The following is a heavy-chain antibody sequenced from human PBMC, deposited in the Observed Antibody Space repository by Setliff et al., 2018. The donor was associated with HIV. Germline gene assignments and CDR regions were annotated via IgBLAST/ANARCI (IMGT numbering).Heavy chain of an antibody. D-gene: IGHD6-19*01. CDR1: GDSVSSNSAA. CDR3: ARGSYGSVLL. V-gene: IGHV6-1*01. Sequence: LSLTCAISGDSVSSNSAAWNWVRQSPSRGLEWLGRTYYRSKCYYNYAVSVKGRITINPDTSKNEFSLQLNSVTPEDTAVYYCARGSYGSVLLWGQGILVTVSS. CDR2: TYYRSKCYY. J-gene: IGHJ4*02.